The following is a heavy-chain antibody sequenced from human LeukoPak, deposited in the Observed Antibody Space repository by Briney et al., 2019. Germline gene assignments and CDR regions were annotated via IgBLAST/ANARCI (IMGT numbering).Heavy chain of an antibody. CDR2: IYYSGST. V-gene: IGHV4-39*07. CDR1: GGSISSSSYY. D-gene: IGHD3-10*01. J-gene: IGHJ4*02. Sequence: VKPSETLSLTCTVSGGSISSSSYYWGWIRQPPGKGLEWIGSIYYSGSTYYNPSLKSRVTMSVDTSKNQFSLKLSSVTAADTAVYYCARGGDTTDYWGQGTLVTVSS. CDR3: ARGGDTTDY.